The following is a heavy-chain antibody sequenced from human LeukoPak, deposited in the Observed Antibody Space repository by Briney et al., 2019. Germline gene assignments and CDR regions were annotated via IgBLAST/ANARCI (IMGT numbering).Heavy chain of an antibody. Sequence: SETLSLTCIVSGGSISSGSYYWSWIRQPAGKGLEWIGRIYTSGSTNYNPSLKSRVTISVDTSKNQFSLKLSSVTAADTAVYYCARDSDYYGSGSRFDYWGQGTLVTVSS. V-gene: IGHV4-61*02. CDR1: GGSISSGSYY. J-gene: IGHJ4*02. CDR3: ARDSDYYGSGSRFDY. D-gene: IGHD3-10*01. CDR2: IYTSGST.